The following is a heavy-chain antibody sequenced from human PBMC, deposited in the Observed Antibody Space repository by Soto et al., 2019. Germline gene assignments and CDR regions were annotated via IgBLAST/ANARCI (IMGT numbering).Heavy chain of an antibody. CDR3: ARYYFDSSGYSNWFDH. Sequence: TLSLTCAVAGGSITSGAYYWTWIRQHPGKGLEWIAYIHYSGRTYYNPSLKSRVTISVDTSNNQFSLKLSSVTAADTAVYYCARYYFDSSGYSNWFDHWGQGALATVSS. CDR2: IHYSGRT. J-gene: IGHJ5*02. V-gene: IGHV4-31*11. D-gene: IGHD3-22*01. CDR1: GGSITSGAYY.